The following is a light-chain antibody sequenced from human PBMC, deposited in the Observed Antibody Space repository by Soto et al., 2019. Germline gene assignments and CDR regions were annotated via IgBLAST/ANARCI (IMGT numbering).Light chain of an antibody. CDR1: SSNIGNNY. CDR2: DNN. V-gene: IGLV1-51*01. CDR3: GTWDSSLSAWV. Sequence: QSVLTQPPSVSAAPGQKVTISCSGGSSNIGNNYVSWYRQLPGTAPKLLIYDNNKRPSGIPDRFSGSKSGTSATLGITGLQTGDEADYYCGTWDSSLSAWVFGGGTKLTVL. J-gene: IGLJ3*02.